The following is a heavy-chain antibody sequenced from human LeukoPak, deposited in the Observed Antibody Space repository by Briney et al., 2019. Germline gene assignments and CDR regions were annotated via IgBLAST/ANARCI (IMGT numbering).Heavy chain of an antibody. J-gene: IGHJ4*02. V-gene: IGHV1-2*02. D-gene: IGHD2-15*01. CDR1: GYTFTGYY. Sequence: ASVKVSCKASGYTFTGYYMHWVRQAPGQGLEWMGWINPNSGGTNYAQKFQGRVTMTRDMSISTAYMELSRLRSDDTAVYYCAREPLCSGGSCSDSSHFDYWGQGTLVTVSS. CDR2: INPNSGGT. CDR3: AREPLCSGGSCSDSSHFDY.